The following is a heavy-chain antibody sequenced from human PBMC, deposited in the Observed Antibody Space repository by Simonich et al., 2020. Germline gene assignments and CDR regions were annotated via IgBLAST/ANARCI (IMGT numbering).Heavy chain of an antibody. J-gene: IGHJ4*02. CDR2: MYWDDDK. CDR1: GFSLSTSGVG. CDR3: AHRRGFFDY. Sequence: QITLKESGPTLVKPTQTLTLTCTFSGFSLSTSGVGVAWIRQPPGKALEWLALMYWDDDKRYSPSLKSRLTISKDTSKSQVVLTMTNMDPVDTATYYCAHRRGFFDYWGQGTLVTVSS. V-gene: IGHV2-5*02.